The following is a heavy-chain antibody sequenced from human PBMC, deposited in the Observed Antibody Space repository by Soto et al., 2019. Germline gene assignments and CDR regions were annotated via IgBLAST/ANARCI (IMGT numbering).Heavy chain of an antibody. D-gene: IGHD2-15*01. J-gene: IGHJ6*02. CDR3: ARAVVLHLFYGMDV. V-gene: IGHV1-18*01. CDR2: ISAYNGNT. CDR1: GYTFTSYG. Sequence: APVKVSCKASGYTFTSYGISWVRQAPGQGLEWMGWISAYNGNTNYAQKLQGRVTMTTDTSTSTAYMELRSLRSDDTAVYYCARAVVLHLFYGMDVWGQGTTVTVSS.